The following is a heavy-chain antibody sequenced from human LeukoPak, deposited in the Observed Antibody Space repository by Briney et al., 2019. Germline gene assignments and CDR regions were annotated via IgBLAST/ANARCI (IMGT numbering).Heavy chain of an antibody. CDR3: ARDLKPGWIQLWAYYFDY. D-gene: IGHD5-18*01. V-gene: IGHV3-30*04. CDR1: GFTFSSYA. CDR2: ISYDGSNK. J-gene: IGHJ4*02. Sequence: GGSLRLSCAASGFTFSSYAMHWVRQVPGKGLEWVAVISYDGSNKYYADSVKGRFTISRDNSKNTLYLQMNSLRAEDTAVYYCARDLKPGWIQLWAYYFDYWGQGTLVTVSS.